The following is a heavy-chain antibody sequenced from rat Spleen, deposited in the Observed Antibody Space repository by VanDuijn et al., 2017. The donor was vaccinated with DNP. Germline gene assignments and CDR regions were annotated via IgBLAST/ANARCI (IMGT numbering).Heavy chain of an antibody. D-gene: IGHD1-5*01. Sequence: EVQLVESGGDLVQPGRSLNLSCVASGFTFKNYWMTWIRQVPGKGLEWVASINPDGSNTYCQDSVKGRCTISRDNAENTVYLEMNSLRSEDTATYYCAKDGEYRYNSGYYAMDAWGQGTSVTVSS. CDR2: INPDGSNT. CDR1: GFTFKNYW. J-gene: IGHJ4*01. CDR3: AKDGEYRYNSGYYAMDA. V-gene: IGHV5-58*01.